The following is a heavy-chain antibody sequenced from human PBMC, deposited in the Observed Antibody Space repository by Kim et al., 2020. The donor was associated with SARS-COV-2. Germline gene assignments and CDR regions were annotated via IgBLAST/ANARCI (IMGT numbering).Heavy chain of an antibody. D-gene: IGHD4-17*01. Sequence: GGSLRLSCAASGFNFRNYAMSWVRQIPGKGLEWVSGIIIGGDTYYADSVKGRFTISRDNSRSTLYLQMSSLGVEDTALYYCAKVKGYGDYVGGFDYWGQGTPVTVSS. CDR1: GFNFRNYA. J-gene: IGHJ4*02. CDR3: AKVKGYGDYVGGFDY. V-gene: IGHV3-23*01. CDR2: IIIGGDT.